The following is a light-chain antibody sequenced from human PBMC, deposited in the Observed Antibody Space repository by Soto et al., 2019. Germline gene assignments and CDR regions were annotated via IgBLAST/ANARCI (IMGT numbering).Light chain of an antibody. J-gene: IGLJ2*01. CDR3: QSYDSSLSGYVV. V-gene: IGLV1-40*01. Sequence: QSVLTQPPSVSEAPGQRVTISCTGSSSNIGAGYDVHWYQQLPGTAPKLLIYGNSNRPSGVPDRFSGSKSGTSASLAITGLQAEDEADYYCQSYDSSLSGYVVFGGGTNLTVL. CDR1: SSNIGAGYD. CDR2: GNS.